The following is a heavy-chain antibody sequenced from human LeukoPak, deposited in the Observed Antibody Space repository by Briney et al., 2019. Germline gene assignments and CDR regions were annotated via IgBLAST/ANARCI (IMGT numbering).Heavy chain of an antibody. CDR3: ARGPRAYQLPRPYYFDY. V-gene: IGHV4-61*08. J-gene: IGHJ4*02. CDR2: IYYSGST. CDR1: GGSISSGDYS. Sequence: PSETLSLTCTVSGGSISSGDYSWSWIRQPPGKGLEWIGYIYYSGSTNYNPSLKSRVTISVDTSKNQFSLKLSSVTAADTAVYYCARGPRAYQLPRPYYFDYWGQGTLVTVSS. D-gene: IGHD2-2*01.